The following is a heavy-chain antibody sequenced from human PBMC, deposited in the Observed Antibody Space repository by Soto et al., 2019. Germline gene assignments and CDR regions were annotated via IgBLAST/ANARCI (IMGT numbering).Heavy chain of an antibody. CDR3: AKSSFYGDYELDYFDD. V-gene: IGHV3-23*01. CDR2: ISGSGGST. Sequence: QLGGSLRLSCAASGFTFSSYAMSWVRQAPGKGLEWVSAISGSGGSTYYADSVKGRFTISRDNSKNTLYLQMNSLRAEDTAVYYCAKSSFYGDYELDYFDDWGQGTLVTVSS. D-gene: IGHD4-17*01. J-gene: IGHJ4*02. CDR1: GFTFSSYA.